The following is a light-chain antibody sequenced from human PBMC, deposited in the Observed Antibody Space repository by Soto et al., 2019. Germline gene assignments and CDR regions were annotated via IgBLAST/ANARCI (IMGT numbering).Light chain of an antibody. CDR2: GAS. CDR1: QSVSSNY. V-gene: IGKV3-20*01. Sequence: ETVLTQSPGTLSLSPGERATLSCRASQSVSSNYLAWYQQKPGRAPRLLIYGASSRATGIPDRFSGSGSGTDFTLTISRLEPEDFAVYYCQEFGSSPITFGQGTQLEIK. CDR3: QEFGSSPIT. J-gene: IGKJ5*01.